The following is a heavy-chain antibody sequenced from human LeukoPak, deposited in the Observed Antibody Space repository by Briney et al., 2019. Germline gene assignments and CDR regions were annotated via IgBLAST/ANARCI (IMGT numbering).Heavy chain of an antibody. CDR3: ARHRTQYYCSSTSCPPGHWFDP. V-gene: IGHV3-30*14. D-gene: IGHD2-2*01. CDR2: ISYDGSNK. J-gene: IGHJ5*02. CDR1: EFTFSTYA. Sequence: GGSLRLSCAASEFTFSTYAIHWGRQAPGKGLEGVAVISYDGSNKYYADAVKGRFTISRDNSKNTLYLQMNSLRAEDTAVYYCARHRTQYYCSSTSCPPGHWFDPWGQGTLVTVSS.